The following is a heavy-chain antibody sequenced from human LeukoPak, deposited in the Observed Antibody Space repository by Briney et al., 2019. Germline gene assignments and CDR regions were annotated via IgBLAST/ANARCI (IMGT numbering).Heavy chain of an antibody. V-gene: IGHV4-31*03. CDR1: GGSISSGGYY. D-gene: IGHD6-19*01. Sequence: PSQTLSLACTVSGGSISSGGYYWSWIRQHPGKGLEWIGYIYYSGSTYYNPSLKSRVTISVDTSKNQFSLKLSSVTAADTAVYYCARATSFGSGWYYFDYWGQGTLVTVSS. CDR2: IYYSGST. CDR3: ARATSFGSGWYYFDY. J-gene: IGHJ4*02.